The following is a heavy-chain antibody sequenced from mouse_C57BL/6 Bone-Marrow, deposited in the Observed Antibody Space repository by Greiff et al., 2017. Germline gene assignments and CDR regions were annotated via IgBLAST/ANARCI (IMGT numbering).Heavy chain of an antibody. CDR3: ARTWGSSFAY. CDR2: IWSGGST. Sequence: QVQLQQSGPGLVQPSQSLSITCTVSGFSLTSYGVHWVRQSPGQGLEWLGVIWSGGSTDYNAAFIYRLSICKVNSKSQVFFKMNSLQADDTSICYWARTWGSSFAYWGQGTLLTVSA. CDR1: GFSLTSYG. D-gene: IGHD3-1*01. J-gene: IGHJ3*01. V-gene: IGHV2-2*01.